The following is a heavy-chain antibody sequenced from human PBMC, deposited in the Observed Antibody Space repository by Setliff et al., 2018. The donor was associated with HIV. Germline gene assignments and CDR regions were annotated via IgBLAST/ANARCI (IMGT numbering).Heavy chain of an antibody. CDR1: GYTFTSYY. D-gene: IGHD2-2*01. CDR2: INPNSGGT. J-gene: IGHJ5*02. V-gene: IGHV1-2*02. Sequence: ASVKVSCKASGYTFTSYYMHWERQAPGQGLEWMGWINPNSGGTNYAQRFQGRVTMTTDTSTTTASMELRSLRSDDTAVYYWVRGHCNSDKCWYTWFDPWGQGTLVTVSS. CDR3: VRGHCNSDKCWYTWFDP.